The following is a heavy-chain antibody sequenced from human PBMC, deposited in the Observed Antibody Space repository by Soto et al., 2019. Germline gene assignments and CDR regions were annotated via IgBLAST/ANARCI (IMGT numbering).Heavy chain of an antibody. Sequence: ATGKVSCKAAGHPFTSYGIIWARQAPGQGLEWMGWISAYNGNTNYAQKLQGRVTMTTDTSTSTAYMELRSLRSDDTAVYYCAFGSSGVIAARRWPDSCGQGSPV. CDR1: GHPFTSYG. CDR3: AFGSSGVIAARRWPDS. CDR2: ISAYNGNT. V-gene: IGHV1-18*01. J-gene: IGHJ1*01. D-gene: IGHD6-6*01.